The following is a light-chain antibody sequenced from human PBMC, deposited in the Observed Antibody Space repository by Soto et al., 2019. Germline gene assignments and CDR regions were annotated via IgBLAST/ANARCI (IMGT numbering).Light chain of an antibody. CDR3: QQRSNWPPIT. CDR2: DAS. V-gene: IGKV3-11*01. J-gene: IGKJ5*01. Sequence: EIVLTQSPFTLSLSPGERATLSCRASQSVSSYFAWYQQKPGQAPRLLIYDASNRATGIPARFSGGGSGTDFTLTIDNLEPEDFAIYYCQQRSNWPPITFGQGTRLEI. CDR1: QSVSSY.